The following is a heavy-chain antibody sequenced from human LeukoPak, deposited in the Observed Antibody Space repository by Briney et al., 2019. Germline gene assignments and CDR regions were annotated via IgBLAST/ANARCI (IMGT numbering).Heavy chain of an antibody. J-gene: IGHJ4*02. CDR3: FREGGD. CDR1: GFSFSTYS. Sequence: GGSLRLSCAASGFSFSTYSMIWVRQAPGKGLEWVSSVSGTSEYIYYADSVRGRFTISRDNAKNTVYLQMNSLRAEDTAIYYCFREGGDWGQGTLVTVSS. CDR2: VSGTSEYI. D-gene: IGHD3-10*01. V-gene: IGHV3-21*06.